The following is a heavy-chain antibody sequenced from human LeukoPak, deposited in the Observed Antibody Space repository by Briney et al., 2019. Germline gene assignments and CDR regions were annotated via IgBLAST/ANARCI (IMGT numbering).Heavy chain of an antibody. CDR3: AKSFGYSRSWFDN. CDR1: GLTFSSYA. CDR2: ISGNGGGT. V-gene: IGHV3-23*01. D-gene: IGHD6-13*01. Sequence: GGSLRLSCAASGLTFSSYAMSWVRQAPGKGLEWVSGISGNGGGTYYADSVKGRFTISRDNSKNTLYLQMNSLRVGAAAVYYCAKSFGYSRSWFDNWGREPWSLSSQ. J-gene: IGHJ4*02.